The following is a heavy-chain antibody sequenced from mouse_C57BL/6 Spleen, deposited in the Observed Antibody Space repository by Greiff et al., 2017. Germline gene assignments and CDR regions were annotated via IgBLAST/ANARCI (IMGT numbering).Heavy chain of an antibody. CDR3: ARGEDYDGYYAMDY. CDR2: IYPGSGST. Sequence: QVQLQQPGAELVKPGASVKMSCKASGYTFTSYWITWVKQRPGQGLEWIGDIYPGSGSTNYNEKFKSKANLTVDTSYSTAYMQLSSLTSEASAVYYGARGEDYDGYYAMDYWGQGTSVTVSS. CDR1: GYTFTSYW. J-gene: IGHJ4*01. D-gene: IGHD2-3*01. V-gene: IGHV1-55*01.